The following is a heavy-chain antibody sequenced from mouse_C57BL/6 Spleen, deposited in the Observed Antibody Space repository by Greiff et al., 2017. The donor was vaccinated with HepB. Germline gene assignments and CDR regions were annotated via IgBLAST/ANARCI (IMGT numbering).Heavy chain of an antibody. Sequence: QVQLQQPGAELVKPGASVKMSCKASGYTFTSYWITWVKQRPGQGLEWIGDIYPGSGSTNSNEKFKSKATLTVDTSSSTAYMQLSSLTSEDSAVYYWARSVLRRGYFDGWGTGTTVTVSS. J-gene: IGHJ1*03. D-gene: IGHD1-2*01. V-gene: IGHV1-55*01. CDR1: GYTFTSYW. CDR2: IYPGSGST. CDR3: ARSVLRRGYFDG.